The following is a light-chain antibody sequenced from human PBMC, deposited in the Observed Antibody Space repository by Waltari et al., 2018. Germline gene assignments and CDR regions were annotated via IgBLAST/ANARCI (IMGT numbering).Light chain of an antibody. CDR2: GAS. CDR3: QQYHA. V-gene: IGKV3-20*01. CDR1: HIMSSSY. Sequence: EVVLTQPPSTMPSSPGERATRPCSATHIMSSSYKAWYQQKPGQAPRLLIYGASSRAAGIPDRFSCSGSGTDFTLTISRLEPEDFAVYYCQQYHAFGPGTKVDLK. J-gene: IGKJ3*01.